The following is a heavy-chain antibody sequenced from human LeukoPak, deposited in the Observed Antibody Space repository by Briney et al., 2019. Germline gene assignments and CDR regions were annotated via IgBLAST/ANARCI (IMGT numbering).Heavy chain of an antibody. V-gene: IGHV1-3*01. CDR3: ARKCSSTSCYSGFDY. CDR2: INAGNGNT. Sequence: ASVKVSCKASGYTFTTYAIHWLRQAPGQRLEWMGWINAGNGNTKYSQKFQGRVTITRDTSASTAYMELSSLRSEDTAVYYCARKCSSTSCYSGFDYWGQGTLVTVSS. D-gene: IGHD2-2*01. J-gene: IGHJ4*02. CDR1: GYTFTTYA.